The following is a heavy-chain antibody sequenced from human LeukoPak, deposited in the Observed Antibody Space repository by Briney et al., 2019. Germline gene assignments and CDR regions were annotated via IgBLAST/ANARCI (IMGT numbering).Heavy chain of an antibody. D-gene: IGHD6-19*01. CDR1: GGSISSYY. CDR2: IYYSGST. Sequence: SETLSLTCTVSGGSISSYYWSWIRQPPGKGLEWIGYIYYSGSTNYNPSLKSRVTISVDTSKNQFSLRLSSVTAADTAVYYCARSSSGWYGVGDYWGQGTLVTVSS. J-gene: IGHJ4*02. CDR3: ARSSSGWYGVGDY. V-gene: IGHV4-59*08.